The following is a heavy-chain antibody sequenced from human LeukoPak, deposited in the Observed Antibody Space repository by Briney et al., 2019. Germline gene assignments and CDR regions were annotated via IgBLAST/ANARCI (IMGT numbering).Heavy chain of an antibody. CDR1: GFTFGNYA. Sequence: GGSLRLSCAASGFTFGNYAMGWVRQAPGKGLEWVSVIYSGGTTHYADSVKGRFTISRDNSKNTLYLQMNSLRAEDTAVYYCARDRDYYGSGTYDWFDSWGQGTLVTVSS. CDR3: ARDRDYYGSGTYDWFDS. CDR2: IYSGGTT. J-gene: IGHJ5*01. V-gene: IGHV3-66*01. D-gene: IGHD3-10*01.